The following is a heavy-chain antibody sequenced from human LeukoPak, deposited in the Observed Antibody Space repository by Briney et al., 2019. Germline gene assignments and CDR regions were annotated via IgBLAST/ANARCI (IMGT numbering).Heavy chain of an antibody. V-gene: IGHV3-21*01. CDR3: ARGGDGYNYSGDY. Sequence: GGSLRLSCAASGFTFSSYSMNWVRQAPGKGLEWVSSISSSSSYIYYADSVKGRFTISRDNAKNSLYLQMNNLRAEDTAVYYCARGGDGYNYSGDYWGQGTLVTVSS. J-gene: IGHJ4*02. CDR1: GFTFSSYS. D-gene: IGHD5-24*01. CDR2: ISSSSSYI.